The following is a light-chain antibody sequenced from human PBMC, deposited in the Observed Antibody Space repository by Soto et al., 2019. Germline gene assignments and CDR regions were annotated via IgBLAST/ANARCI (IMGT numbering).Light chain of an antibody. CDR3: QQRSNWPRGT. Sequence: EIVLTQSPATLSLSPGERATLSCRASQSVSSYLAWYQQKPGQAPRLLIYDASNRATGIPARFSGSGSGTDFTLTISSLEPEDFAVYYCQQRSNWPRGTFGQGTRLEI. CDR2: DAS. J-gene: IGKJ5*01. V-gene: IGKV3-11*01. CDR1: QSVSSY.